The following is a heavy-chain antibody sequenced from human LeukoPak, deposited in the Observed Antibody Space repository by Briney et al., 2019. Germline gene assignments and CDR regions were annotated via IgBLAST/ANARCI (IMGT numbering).Heavy chain of an antibody. CDR2: THSDGST. D-gene: IGHD1-1*01. Sequence: GGSLRLSCAVSGFTVSSNYMSWVRQALGKGLEWVSHTHSDGSTYYADSVRERFTVSRDNSENTLYLQMNSLRADDTAVYFCAREAPMPGNYYFDYWGQGTLVTVSS. CDR1: GFTVSSNY. CDR3: AREAPMPGNYYFDY. J-gene: IGHJ4*02. V-gene: IGHV3-66*01.